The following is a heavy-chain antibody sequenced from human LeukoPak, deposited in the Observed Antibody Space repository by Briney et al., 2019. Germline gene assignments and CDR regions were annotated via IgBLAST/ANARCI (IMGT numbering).Heavy chain of an antibody. CDR3: ARTRDPNSITIFGVVMQRDAFDI. J-gene: IGHJ3*02. Sequence: GSMKISCKGYGYSFTSYWIGWVRQMHGKVLEWMGIIYPGESDTRYSPCFQGQVTISADKSISTAYLQWSSLKASDTAMYYCARTRDPNSITIFGVVMQRDAFDIWGQGTMVTVSS. D-gene: IGHD3-3*01. V-gene: IGHV5-51*01. CDR2: IYPGESDT. CDR1: GYSFTSYW.